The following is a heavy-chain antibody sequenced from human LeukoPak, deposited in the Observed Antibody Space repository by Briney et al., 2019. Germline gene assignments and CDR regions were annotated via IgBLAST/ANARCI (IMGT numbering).Heavy chain of an antibody. V-gene: IGHV3-74*01. J-gene: IGHJ6*03. CDR1: GFTFSSHW. CDR3: AREKPGGYYMDV. D-gene: IGHD3-10*01. CDR2: INTDESKI. Sequence: GGSLRLSCAASGFTFSSHWMHWVRQTPGKGLVWVSRINTDESKINHADSVKGRFTISRDNSKNTLYLQMNSLRAEDTAVYYCAREKPGGYYMDVWGKGTTVTVSS.